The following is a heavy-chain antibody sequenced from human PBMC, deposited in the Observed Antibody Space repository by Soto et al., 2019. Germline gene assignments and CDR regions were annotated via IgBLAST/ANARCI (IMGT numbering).Heavy chain of an antibody. D-gene: IGHD2-15*01. CDR1: GFTFSSYG. V-gene: IGHV3-33*01. Sequence: QVQLVESGGGVVQPGRSLRLSCAASGFTFSSYGMHWVRQAPGEGLEWVAVIWYDGSNKYYADSVKGRFTISRDNSKNTLYLQMNSLRAEDTAMYYCAREVDRYYGMDVWGQGTTVTVSS. CDR2: IWYDGSNK. J-gene: IGHJ6*02. CDR3: AREVDRYYGMDV.